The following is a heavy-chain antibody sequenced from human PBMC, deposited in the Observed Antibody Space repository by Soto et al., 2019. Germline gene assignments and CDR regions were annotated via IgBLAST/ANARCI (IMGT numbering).Heavy chain of an antibody. Sequence: QVQLQESGPGLIKPSQTLSLTSTVSGGSISSGGYYWSWIRQHPGKGLEWIGYIYYSGSTYYNPSLKSRVTISVDTSKNQFSLKLSSVTASDTAVYYCARGGGLMHLFDYWGQGTLVTVSS. CDR2: IYYSGST. J-gene: IGHJ4*02. CDR1: GGSISSGGYY. V-gene: IGHV4-31*03. CDR3: ARGGGLMHLFDY. D-gene: IGHD3-16*01.